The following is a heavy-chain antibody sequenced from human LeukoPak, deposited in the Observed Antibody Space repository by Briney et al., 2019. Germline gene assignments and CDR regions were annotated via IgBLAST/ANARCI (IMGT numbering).Heavy chain of an antibody. Sequence: GGSLRLSCAASGFTFSLYAMNWVRQAPGKNLERVSYINDESSDIHYAGSVRCRFTISRDDARQTLYLQLSSLRVEDTAVYYCARDTFQPGLIDSWGQGTLVTVSS. CDR1: GFTFSLYA. J-gene: IGHJ4*02. D-gene: IGHD2-2*01. V-gene: IGHV3-21*05. CDR2: INDESSDI. CDR3: ARDTFQPGLIDS.